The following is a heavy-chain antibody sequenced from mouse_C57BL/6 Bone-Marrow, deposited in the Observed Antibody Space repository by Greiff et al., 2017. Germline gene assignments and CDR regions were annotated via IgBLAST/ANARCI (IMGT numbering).Heavy chain of an antibody. CDR3: ARERSITKPDD. D-gene: IGHD1-2*01. CDR1: GYTFTSYW. CDR2: IHPNSGST. V-gene: IGHV1-64*01. Sequence: VQLQQPGAELVKPGASVKLSCKASGYTFTSYWMHWVKQRPGQGLEWIGMIHPNSGSTNYNEKFKSKATLTVDKSSSTAYMQLSSLASEDSAVXYCARERSITKPDDWGQGTTLTVSS. J-gene: IGHJ2*01.